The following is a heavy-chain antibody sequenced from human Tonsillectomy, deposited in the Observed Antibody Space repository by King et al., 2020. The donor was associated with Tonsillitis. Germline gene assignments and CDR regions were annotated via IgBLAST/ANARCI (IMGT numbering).Heavy chain of an antibody. J-gene: IGHJ4*02. Sequence: QLQESGPGLVKPSETLSLTCTVSGDSISSYYWSWIRQPPGKGLEWIGYIHYSGSANYNPSLKSRVTMSVDTSKSPFSLKLSSVTAADTAVYFCARTSNGWYVFDYWGQGTLVTVSS. CDR2: IHYSGSA. CDR1: GDSISSYY. D-gene: IGHD6-19*01. V-gene: IGHV4-59*01. CDR3: ARTSNGWYVFDY.